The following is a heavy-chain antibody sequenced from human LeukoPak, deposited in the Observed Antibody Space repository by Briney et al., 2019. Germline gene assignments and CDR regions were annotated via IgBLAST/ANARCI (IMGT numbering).Heavy chain of an antibody. Sequence: GSLRLSCAASGFTFSNYWMSWVRQAPGKGLEWVANIKEDGSEKYYMDSAKGRFTISRDNAKNSLYLQMNSLRAEDTAVYYCAKDYEYNSNTWYFHWGRGTLVSVSS. CDR3: AKDYEYNSNTWYFH. CDR1: GFTFSNYW. J-gene: IGHJ4*02. CDR2: IKEDGSEK. D-gene: IGHD6-13*01. V-gene: IGHV3-7*03.